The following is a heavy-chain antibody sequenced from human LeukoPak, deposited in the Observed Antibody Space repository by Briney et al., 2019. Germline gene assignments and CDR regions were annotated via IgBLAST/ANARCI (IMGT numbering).Heavy chain of an antibody. CDR3: TRERGLRNCFDF. D-gene: IGHD5/OR15-5a*01. CDR1: GYTLTELS. Sequence: ASVKVSCKVSGYTLTELSMHWVRQAPGKGLEWMGGFAPEGGETIYAQKFQGRVTMTRDMSTDTAYMELSSLRPEDMALYFCTRERGLRNCFDFWGEGTMVTVSS. J-gene: IGHJ3*01. CDR2: FAPEGGET. V-gene: IGHV1-24*01.